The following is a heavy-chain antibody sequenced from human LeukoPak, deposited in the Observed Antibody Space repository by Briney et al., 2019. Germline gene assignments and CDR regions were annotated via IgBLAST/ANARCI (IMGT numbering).Heavy chain of an antibody. Sequence: GGSLRLSCAASGLTVSSNYMTWVRQAPGKGLEWVSVIYSSGITYYADSVKGRFTISRDNAKNTLYLQMNSLRVEDTAVYYCARWDTDVGFDYWGQGTLVTVSS. CDR1: GLTVSSNY. CDR2: IYSSGIT. CDR3: ARWDTDVGFDY. V-gene: IGHV3-53*01. D-gene: IGHD5-18*01. J-gene: IGHJ4*02.